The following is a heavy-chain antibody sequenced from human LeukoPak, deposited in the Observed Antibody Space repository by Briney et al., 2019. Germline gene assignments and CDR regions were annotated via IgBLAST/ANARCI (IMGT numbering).Heavy chain of an antibody. CDR2: INHSGST. CDR1: GGSFSGYY. D-gene: IGHD4-17*01. J-gene: IGHJ4*02. V-gene: IGHV4-34*01. CDR3: ASRLTTVTTISSFDY. Sequence: SETLSLTCAVYGGSFSGYYWSWIRQPPGKGLEWIGEINHSGSTNYNPSLKSRVTISADTSKNQFSLKLSSVTAADTAVYYCASRLTTVTTISSFDYWGQGTLVTVSS.